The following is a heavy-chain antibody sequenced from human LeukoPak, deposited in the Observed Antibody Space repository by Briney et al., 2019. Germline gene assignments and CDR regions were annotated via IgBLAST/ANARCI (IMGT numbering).Heavy chain of an antibody. CDR2: IAVRSDGGTT. D-gene: IGHD1-26*01. J-gene: IGHJ4*02. CDR3: ASLVGFSLYY. V-gene: IGHV3-15*04. CDR1: GFTFSYAW. Sequence: PGGSLTLSCAASGFTFSYAWMTWVRQGPGKGLEWVGHIAVRSDGGTTDYAAPVKGRFTISRDDSKSTLYLQMDSLQTEDTAVYYCASLVGFSLYYWGQGTLVTVSS.